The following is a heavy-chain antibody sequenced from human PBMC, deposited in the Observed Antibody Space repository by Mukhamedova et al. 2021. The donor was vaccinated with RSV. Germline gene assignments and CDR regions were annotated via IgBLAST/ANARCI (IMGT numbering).Heavy chain of an antibody. J-gene: IGHJ5*02. Sequence: GVGWIRQPPGKALEWLALIYWDDDKRYSPSLKSRLTITKDTSKNQVVLTMTNMDPVDTATSYCAHSGITIFGVVTRNWFDPWGQG. CDR1: G. D-gene: IGHD3-3*01. CDR2: IYWDDDK. CDR3: AHSGITIFGVVTRNWFDP. V-gene: IGHV2-5*02.